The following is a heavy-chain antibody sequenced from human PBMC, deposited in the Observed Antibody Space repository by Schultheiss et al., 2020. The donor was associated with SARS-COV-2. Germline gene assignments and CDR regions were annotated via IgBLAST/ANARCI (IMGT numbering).Heavy chain of an antibody. V-gene: IGHV4-59*08. CDR2: IYSSGST. CDR3: ARLGERDGYALLDY. Sequence: SETLSLTCAVYGGSFSGYYWSWIRQPPGKGLEWIGYIYSSGSTNYNPSLKSRVTISVDTSKNQFSLKLSSVTAADTAVYYCARLGERDGYALLDYWGQGTLVTVSS. D-gene: IGHD5-24*01. J-gene: IGHJ4*02. CDR1: GGSFSGYY.